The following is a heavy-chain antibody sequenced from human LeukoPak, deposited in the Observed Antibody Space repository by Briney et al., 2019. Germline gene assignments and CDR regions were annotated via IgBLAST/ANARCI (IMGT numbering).Heavy chain of an antibody. Sequence: PSETLSLTCAVYGGSLSGYYWSWIRQPPGKGLEWIGEINHSGSTNYNPSLKSRVTISVDTSKNQFSLKLSSVTAADTAVYYCARGPRMRYTAIVYWGQGTLVTVSS. CDR3: ARGPRMRYTAIVY. D-gene: IGHD5-18*01. V-gene: IGHV4-34*01. CDR1: GGSLSGYY. CDR2: INHSGST. J-gene: IGHJ4*02.